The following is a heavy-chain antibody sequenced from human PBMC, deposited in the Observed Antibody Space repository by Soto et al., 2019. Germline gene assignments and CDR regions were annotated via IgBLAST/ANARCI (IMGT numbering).Heavy chain of an antibody. V-gene: IGHV4-61*01. CDR3: ARVQARITIFGVGIIGHYGMDV. D-gene: IGHD3-3*01. CDR2: IYYSGST. CDR1: GGSVSRGSYY. J-gene: IGHJ6*02. Sequence: TSETLSLTCTVSGGSVSRGSYYWSWIRQPPGKGLEGLGYIYYSGSTNYNPSLKSRVTISVDTSKNQFSLKLSSVTASDPAVYYCARVQARITIFGVGIIGHYGMDVCGQGTTVTVSS.